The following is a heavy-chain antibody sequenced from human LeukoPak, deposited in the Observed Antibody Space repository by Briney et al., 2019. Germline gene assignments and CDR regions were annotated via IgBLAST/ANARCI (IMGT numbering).Heavy chain of an antibody. D-gene: IGHD1-1*01. CDR2: MYSSGST. CDR1: GGSISSSSYY. V-gene: IGHV4-39*07. Sequence: SETLSLTCTVSGGSISSSSYYWGWIRQPPGKGLEWIGSMYSSGSTYYNPSLKSRVTISVDTSKNQFSLKLSSVTAADTAVYYCATEGRWNGFDYWGQGILVTVSS. CDR3: ATEGRWNGFDY. J-gene: IGHJ4*02.